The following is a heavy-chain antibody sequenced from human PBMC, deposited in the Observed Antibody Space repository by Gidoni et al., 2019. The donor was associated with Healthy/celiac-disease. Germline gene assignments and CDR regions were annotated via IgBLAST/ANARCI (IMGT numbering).Heavy chain of an antibody. D-gene: IGHD3-16*01. Sequence: QVQLVQSGAEVKKPGASVKVSCKASGYTFTGYYMHWVRQAPGQGLEWMGWINPNSGGTNYAQKFQGRVTMTRDTSISTAYMELSRLRSDDTAVYYCASGWGIATNRKAPYDAFDIWGQGTMVTVSS. CDR3: ASGWGIATNRKAPYDAFDI. J-gene: IGHJ3*02. CDR2: INPNSGGT. V-gene: IGHV1-2*02. CDR1: GYTFTGYY.